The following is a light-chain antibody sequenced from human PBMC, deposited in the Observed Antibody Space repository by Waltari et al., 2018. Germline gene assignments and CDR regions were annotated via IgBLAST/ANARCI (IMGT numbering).Light chain of an antibody. CDR2: RND. CDR1: SSHIGRNV. Sequence: QSVLTQPPSASGTPGQRVTISCSGRSSHIGRNVVNWYQQVPGTTPKLLIYRNDQRPSGVPDRFSGSKSGTSASLAISGLRPEDEAEYYCASWDDSLNGRWEFGGGTKVTVL. CDR3: ASWDDSLNGRWE. J-gene: IGLJ3*02. V-gene: IGLV1-44*01.